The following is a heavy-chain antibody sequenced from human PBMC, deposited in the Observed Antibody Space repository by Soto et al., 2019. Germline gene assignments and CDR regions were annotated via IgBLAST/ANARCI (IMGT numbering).Heavy chain of an antibody. V-gene: IGHV4-59*08. CDR1: GGSLSSYY. CDR3: ATLQGRWDMDV. D-gene: IGHD3-3*01. J-gene: IGHJ6*03. Sequence: SETLSLTCTVSGGSLSSYYWSWIRQPPGKGLEWIGYIYYSGSTNYNPSLKSRVTISVDTSKNQFSLKLSSVTAADTAVYYCATLQGRWDMDVWGKGTTVTVSS. CDR2: IYYSGST.